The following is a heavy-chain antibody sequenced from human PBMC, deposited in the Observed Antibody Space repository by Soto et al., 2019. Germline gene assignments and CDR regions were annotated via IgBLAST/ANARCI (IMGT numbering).Heavy chain of an antibody. V-gene: IGHV3-30-3*01. CDR1: GFTFSSYA. J-gene: IGHJ4*02. CDR3: AKEETYNYNTLPRAYFDS. D-gene: IGHD3-22*01. Sequence: GGSLRLSCAASGFTFSSYAMHWVRQAPGKGREWVAVISYDGSNKYYADSVKGRFTISRDNSKNTMYLQMNSRRADDTAVYYCAKEETYNYNTLPRAYFDSWGQGTPVTVSS. CDR2: ISYDGSNK.